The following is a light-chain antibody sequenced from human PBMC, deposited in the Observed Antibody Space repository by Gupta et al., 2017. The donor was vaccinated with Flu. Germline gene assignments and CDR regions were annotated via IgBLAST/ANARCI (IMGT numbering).Light chain of an antibody. CDR1: QSLVHRNGNTY. Sequence: DVVMPQSPLSLPVTLGQPASISCRSSQSLVHRNGNTYLTWFQQRPGQSPRRLIYRVSRRDSGVPDRFSGSGSGTDFTLTISRVEAEDVGVYYCMQGTHWPTFGQGTKLEVK. V-gene: IGKV2-30*02. CDR3: MQGTHWPT. J-gene: IGKJ1*01. CDR2: RVS.